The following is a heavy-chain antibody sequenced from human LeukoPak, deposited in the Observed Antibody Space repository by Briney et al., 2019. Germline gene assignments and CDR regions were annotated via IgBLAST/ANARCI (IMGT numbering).Heavy chain of an antibody. CDR2: ISYDGSNK. J-gene: IGHJ4*02. CDR3: AKGSNYGAKGYYFDY. CDR1: GSTFSSYG. V-gene: IGHV3-30*18. D-gene: IGHD4-17*01. Sequence: GGSLRLSCAASGSTFSSYGMHWVRQAPGKGLEWVAVISYDGSNKHYADSVKGRFTISRDNSKNTLYLQMNSLRAEDTAVYYCAKGSNYGAKGYYFDYWGQGTLVTVSS.